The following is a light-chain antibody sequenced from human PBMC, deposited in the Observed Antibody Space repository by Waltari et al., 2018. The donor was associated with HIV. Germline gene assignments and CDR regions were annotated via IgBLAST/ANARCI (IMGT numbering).Light chain of an antibody. J-gene: IGLJ3*02. CDR2: EVN. Sequence: QSALTQPPSASGSPGQSVTISCTGTSSDVGNYNYVSWYQQHPGKAPKLMIYEVNKRHAGVPDRFSGSKSGNTASLTVSGLQAEDEAEYYCSSYAATNTLVFGGGTKVTVL. V-gene: IGLV2-8*01. CDR3: SSYAATNTLV. CDR1: SSDVGNYNY.